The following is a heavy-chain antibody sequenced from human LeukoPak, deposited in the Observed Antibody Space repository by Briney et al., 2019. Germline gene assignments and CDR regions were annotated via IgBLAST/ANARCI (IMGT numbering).Heavy chain of an antibody. D-gene: IGHD6-13*01. CDR2: ISWNSGSI. V-gene: IGHV3-9*01. Sequence: PGRSLRLSCAASGFTFDDYAMHWVRQAPGKGLEWVSGISWNSGSIGYADSVKGRFTISRDNAKNSLYLQMNSLRAEDTALYYCAKDRKLVPSQDLDYWGQGTLVTVSS. CDR3: AKDRKLVPSQDLDY. J-gene: IGHJ4*02. CDR1: GFTFDDYA.